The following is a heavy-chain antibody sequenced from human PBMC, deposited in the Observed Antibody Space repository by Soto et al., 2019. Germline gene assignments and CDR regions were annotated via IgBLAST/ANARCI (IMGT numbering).Heavy chain of an antibody. CDR3: TRDASRDSSARGWFDP. V-gene: IGHV3-21*01. CDR2: ISSNSAYI. D-gene: IGHD6-13*01. J-gene: IGHJ5*02. CDR1: GFTVSSNY. Sequence: PGGSLRLSCAASGFTVSSNYMSWVRQAPGKGLEWVSTISSNSAYIYYTDALRGRFTISRDNAKNSLHLQMNSLRAEDTAVYYCTRDASRDSSARGWFDPWGPGTLVTVSS.